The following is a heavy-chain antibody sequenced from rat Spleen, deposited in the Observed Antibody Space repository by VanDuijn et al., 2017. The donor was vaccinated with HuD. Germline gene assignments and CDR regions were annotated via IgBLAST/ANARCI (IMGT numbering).Heavy chain of an antibody. CDR3: ARPTTGIPFNY. Sequence: EVQLVESGGGLVQPGRSLKLSCAASGFTFSDYTMAWVRQAPKKGLEWVAAIIYDGRSTFYRDSVRARFTISRDNAKSILYLQMDSLRSEDTAIYYCARPTTGIPFNYWGQGVMVTVSS. J-gene: IGHJ2*01. CDR2: IIYDGRST. CDR1: GFTFSDYT. V-gene: IGHV5-17*01. D-gene: IGHD1-9*01.